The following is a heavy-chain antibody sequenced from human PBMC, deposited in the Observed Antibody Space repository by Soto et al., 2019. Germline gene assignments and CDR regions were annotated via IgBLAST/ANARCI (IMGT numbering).Heavy chain of an antibody. Sequence: SETLSLTCAVYGGSFSGYYWSWIRQPPGKGLEWIGEINHSGSTNYNPSLKSRVTISVDTSKNQFSLKLSSVTAADTAVYYCARVPFIVLMVYAIDYYYYRMDVWGQGTTVTVSS. CDR1: GGSFSGYY. D-gene: IGHD2-8*01. CDR3: ARVPFIVLMVYAIDYYYYRMDV. V-gene: IGHV4-34*01. J-gene: IGHJ6*02. CDR2: INHSGST.